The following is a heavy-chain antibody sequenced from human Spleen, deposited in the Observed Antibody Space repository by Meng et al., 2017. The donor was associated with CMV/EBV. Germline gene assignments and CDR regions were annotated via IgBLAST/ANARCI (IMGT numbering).Heavy chain of an antibody. J-gene: IGHJ4*02. D-gene: IGHD2-8*01. CDR1: GFTFSGYC. Sequence: GESLKISCAASGFTFSGYCMSWVRQAPGKGLEWLANIKQDGSEKYYVDSVKGRFTISRDNAKNSLYLQMNSLRDEDTAVYYCAKLHCTSRVDYWGQGTLVTVSS. CDR3: AKLHCTSRVDY. V-gene: IGHV3-7*01. CDR2: IKQDGSEK.